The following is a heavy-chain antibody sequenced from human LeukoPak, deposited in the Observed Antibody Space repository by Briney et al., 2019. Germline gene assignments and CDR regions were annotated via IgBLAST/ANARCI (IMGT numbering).Heavy chain of an antibody. CDR2: TYYSGST. V-gene: IGHV4-39*01. Sequence: SETLSLTCTVSRGSISSSSYYWGWIRQPPGKGLEWIGNTYYSGSTYYNPSLKSRVTISVDTSQSQFSLRLSSVTAADTAVYYCARYDSGGFYRNFDYWGQGTLVTVSS. D-gene: IGHD3-22*01. CDR3: ARYDSGGFYRNFDY. J-gene: IGHJ4*02. CDR1: RGSISSSSYY.